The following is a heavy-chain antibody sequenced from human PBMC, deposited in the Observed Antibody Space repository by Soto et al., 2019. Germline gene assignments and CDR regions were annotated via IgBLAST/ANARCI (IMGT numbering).Heavy chain of an antibody. CDR2: IIPIIGII. Sequence: GASVKVSCKASGGTFSTYTITWVRQAPGQGLEWMGRIIPIIGIINYAQKFQGRVTISADKFTGTAYMELTGLRSDDTAVYYCAGDPDSHYNDSHASSYPWGQGTLVTASS. J-gene: IGHJ5*02. D-gene: IGHD4-4*01. CDR1: GGTFSTYT. CDR3: AGDPDSHYNDSHASSYP. V-gene: IGHV1-69*04.